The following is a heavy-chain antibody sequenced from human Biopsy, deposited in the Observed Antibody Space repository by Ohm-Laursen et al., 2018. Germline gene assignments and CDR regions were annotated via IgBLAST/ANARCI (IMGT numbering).Heavy chain of an antibody. V-gene: IGHV4-59*01. CDR3: ALGGGSYVNFDY. J-gene: IGHJ4*02. CDR1: GGSISSYQ. Sequence: GTLSLTCTVSGGSISSYQWTWIRQPPGKGLEWIGYFRFEDRTSYNSSLKSRVTISADTSKNQFSLRLSSVTAADTAVYYCALGGGSYVNFDYWGQGTLVTVSS. CDR2: FRFEDRT. D-gene: IGHD1-26*01.